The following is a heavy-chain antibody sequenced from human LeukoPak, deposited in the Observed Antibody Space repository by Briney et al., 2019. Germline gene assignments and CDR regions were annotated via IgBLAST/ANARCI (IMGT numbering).Heavy chain of an antibody. J-gene: IGHJ3*02. CDR2: MNPNSGNT. V-gene: IGHV1-8*03. Sequence: ASVKVSCKASGYTFTSYDINWVRQATGQGLEWMGWMNPNSGNTGYAQKFQGRVTITRNTSISTAYMELSSLRSEDTAVYYCARVVGELLQLADAFDIWGQGTMVTVPS. D-gene: IGHD1-26*01. CDR3: ARVVGELLQLADAFDI. CDR1: GYTFTSYD.